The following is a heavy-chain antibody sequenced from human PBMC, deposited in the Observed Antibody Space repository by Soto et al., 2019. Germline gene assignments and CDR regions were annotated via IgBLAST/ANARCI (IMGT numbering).Heavy chain of an antibody. Sequence: EVQVLESGGGLVQPGGSLRLSCAASGFTFSNYAMTWVRQAPGKGLDWVSGISGSGGNTYYADSVKGRFTISTDNSKNTLYLQMNSLRAEDTAVYYCAKGYYGSGSYDYWGQGTLVTVSS. CDR2: ISGSGGNT. CDR1: GFTFSNYA. D-gene: IGHD3-10*01. J-gene: IGHJ4*02. V-gene: IGHV3-23*01. CDR3: AKGYYGSGSYDY.